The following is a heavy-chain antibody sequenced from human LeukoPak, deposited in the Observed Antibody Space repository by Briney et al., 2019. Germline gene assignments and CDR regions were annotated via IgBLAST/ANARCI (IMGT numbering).Heavy chain of an antibody. D-gene: IGHD6-6*01. CDR2: VSYDGSSI. J-gene: IGHJ4*02. CDR3: AKDPSYSSSSDYFDY. V-gene: IGHV3-30*18. Sequence: GGSLRLSCAASGFTFSTYGMHWVRQAPGKGLEWVAVVSYDGSSIYYADSVKGRFTISRDNSKNTLYLQMNSLRAEDTAVYYCAKDPSYSSSSDYFDYWGQGTLVTVSS. CDR1: GFTFSTYG.